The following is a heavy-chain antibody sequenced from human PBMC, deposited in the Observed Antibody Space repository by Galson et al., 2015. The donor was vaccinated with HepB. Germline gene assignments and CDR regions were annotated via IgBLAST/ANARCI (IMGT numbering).Heavy chain of an antibody. J-gene: IGHJ4*02. Sequence: SLRLSCAASGFSVSSNYMNWVRQAPGKGLEWVSVIYGGSNTYYADFVKGRFTISTDDSKNTVYLQMNSLRVEDTAVYYCAQLGTGYWGQGTLVTVSS. D-gene: IGHD7-27*01. CDR1: GFSVSSNY. V-gene: IGHV3-53*01. CDR2: IYGGSNT. CDR3: AQLGTGY.